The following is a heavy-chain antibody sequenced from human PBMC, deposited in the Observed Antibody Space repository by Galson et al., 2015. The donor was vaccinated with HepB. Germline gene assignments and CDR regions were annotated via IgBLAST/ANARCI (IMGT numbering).Heavy chain of an antibody. J-gene: IGHJ4*02. V-gene: IGHV4-39*01. CDR2: IYYSGST. CDR1: GGSISSSSYY. D-gene: IGHD5-18*01. Sequence: TLSLTCTVSGGSISSSSYYWGWIRQPPGKGLEWIGSIYYSGSTYDNPSLKSRVPISVDTSKNQFSLTLSSVTAADTAVYYCARHPDPAMVLRKFPFDYWGQGTLVTVSS. CDR3: ARHPDPAMVLRKFPFDY.